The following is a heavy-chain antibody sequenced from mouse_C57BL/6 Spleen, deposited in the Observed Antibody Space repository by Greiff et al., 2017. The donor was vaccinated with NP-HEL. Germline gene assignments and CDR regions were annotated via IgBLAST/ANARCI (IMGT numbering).Heavy chain of an antibody. Sequence: EVKLMESGGGLVQPKGSLKLSCAASGFSFNTYAMNWVRQAPGKGLEWVARIRSKSNNYATYYADSVKDRFTISRDDSESMLYLQMNNLKTEDTAMYYCVRQAGTAWYFDVWGTGTTVTVSS. CDR1: GFSFNTYA. CDR2: IRSKSNNYAT. D-gene: IGHD4-1*01. V-gene: IGHV10-1*01. CDR3: VRQAGTAWYFDV. J-gene: IGHJ1*03.